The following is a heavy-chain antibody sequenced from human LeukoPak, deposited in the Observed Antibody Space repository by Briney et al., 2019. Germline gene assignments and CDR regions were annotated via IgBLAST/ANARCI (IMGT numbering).Heavy chain of an antibody. CDR2: IDTDGSST. Sequence: GGSLRLSCAASGFSFRSYWMHWVRLPPGKGLVWVSRIDTDGSSTAYADSVKGRFTISRDNAKSSLYLQMNSLRDEDTAVYYCARDNIADFDYWGQGTLVTVSS. D-gene: IGHD2/OR15-2a*01. CDR1: GFSFRSYW. V-gene: IGHV3-74*01. CDR3: ARDNIADFDY. J-gene: IGHJ4*02.